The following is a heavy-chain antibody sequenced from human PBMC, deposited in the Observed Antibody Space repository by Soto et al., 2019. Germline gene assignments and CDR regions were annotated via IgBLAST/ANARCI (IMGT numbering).Heavy chain of an antibody. V-gene: IGHV1-18*04. CDR2: ISAYIGNP. D-gene: IGHD3-16*01. Sequence: GASVKVSCKASGYTFANYGISWVRQAPGQGLERMGWISAYIGNPNYAQKFQGRVTMTTDTSTSTAFMELRSLRSDDTAVYYCARVEAFRALQQRTSRGMDYYGMDVWGQGTTVTVSS. CDR1: GYTFANYG. J-gene: IGHJ6*02. CDR3: ARVEAFRALQQRTSRGMDYYGMDV.